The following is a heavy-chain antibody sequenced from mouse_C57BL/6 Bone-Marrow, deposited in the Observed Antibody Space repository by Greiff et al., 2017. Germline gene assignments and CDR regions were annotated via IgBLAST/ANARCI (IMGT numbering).Heavy chain of an antibody. CDR2: IDPNSGGT. V-gene: IGHV1-72*01. CDR3: AHHLDY. J-gene: IGHJ4*01. Sequence: QVQLKQSGAELVKPGASVKLSCKASGYTFTSYWMHWVKQRPGRGLEWIGSIDPNSGGTKYNEKFKSKATLPVDKPSSTAYMQLSSLTSEDSAVYYCAHHLDYWGQGTSVTVSS. CDR1: GYTFTSYW.